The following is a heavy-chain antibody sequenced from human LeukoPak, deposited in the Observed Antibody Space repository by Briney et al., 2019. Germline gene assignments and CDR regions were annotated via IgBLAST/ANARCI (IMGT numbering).Heavy chain of an antibody. CDR2: ISWNSGSI. Sequence: GGSLRLSCAASGFTFDDYAMHWVRQAPGKGLEWVSGISWNSGSIGYADSVKGRFTISRDNVKNSLYLQMNSLRAEDTALYYCAKEGYSGRNAFDIWGQGTMVTVSS. J-gene: IGHJ3*02. V-gene: IGHV3-9*01. D-gene: IGHD5-12*01. CDR1: GFTFDDYA. CDR3: AKEGYSGRNAFDI.